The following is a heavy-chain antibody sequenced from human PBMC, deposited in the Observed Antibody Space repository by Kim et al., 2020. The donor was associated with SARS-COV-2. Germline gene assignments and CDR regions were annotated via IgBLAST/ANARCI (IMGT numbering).Heavy chain of an antibody. CDR2: NGNT. Sequence: NGNTKYAQKLQGRVPMTTDTSTTTAYMELRSLRPDDTAVYYCARDGDLPDYWGQGTLVTVSS. CDR3: ARDGDLPDY. V-gene: IGHV1-18*01. J-gene: IGHJ4*02. D-gene: IGHD7-27*01.